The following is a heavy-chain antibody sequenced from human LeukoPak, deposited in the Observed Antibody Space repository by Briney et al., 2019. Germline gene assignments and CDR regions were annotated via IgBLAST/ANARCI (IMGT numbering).Heavy chain of an antibody. CDR2: IYTSGST. CDR1: GGSISSYY. J-gene: IGHJ6*03. Sequence: PSETLSLTCTVSGGSISSYYWSWIRQPPGKGLEWIGYIYTSGSTNYNPSLKSRVTISVDTSKNQFSLKLSSVTAADTAVYYCARGIIRVSSSWYLPTHMDVWGKGTTVTVSS. V-gene: IGHV4-4*09. CDR3: ARGIIRVSSSWYLPTHMDV. D-gene: IGHD6-13*01.